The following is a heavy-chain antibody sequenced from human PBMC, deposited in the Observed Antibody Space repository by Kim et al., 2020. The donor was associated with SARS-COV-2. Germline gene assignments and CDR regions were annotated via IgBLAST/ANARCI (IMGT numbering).Heavy chain of an antibody. CDR2: IRSKAYGGTT. Sequence: GGSLRLSCTASGFTFGDYAMSWVRQAPGKGLEWVGFIRSKAYGGTTEYAASVKGRFTISRDDSKSIAYLQMNSLKTEDTAVYYCIRASLDYYYYYYMDVWGKGTTVTVSS. J-gene: IGHJ6*03. D-gene: IGHD3-3*01. CDR1: GFTFGDYA. V-gene: IGHV3-49*04. CDR3: IRASLDYYYYYYMDV.